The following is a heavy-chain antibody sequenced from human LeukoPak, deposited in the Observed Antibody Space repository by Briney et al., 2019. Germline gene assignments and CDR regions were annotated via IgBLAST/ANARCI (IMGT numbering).Heavy chain of an antibody. CDR2: IRSKAYGGTT. Sequence: GGSLRLSCTASGFTLCDYAMSWFRQAPGKGLEWVGFIRSKAYGGTTEYAASVKGRFTISRDDSKSIAYLQMNSLKTEDTAVYYCTRDGRGTMVRGVPDYWGQGTLVTVSS. V-gene: IGHV3-49*03. CDR3: TRDGRGTMVRGVPDY. CDR1: GFTLCDYA. J-gene: IGHJ4*02. D-gene: IGHD3-10*01.